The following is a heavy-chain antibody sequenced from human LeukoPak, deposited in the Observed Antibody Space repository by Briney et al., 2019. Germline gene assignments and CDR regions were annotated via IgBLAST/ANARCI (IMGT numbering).Heavy chain of an antibody. Sequence: ASVKVSCKASGYTFTSYDFNWVRQATGQGLEWMGWMNPNSGNTGYAQKFQGRVTMTRNTSISTAYMELSSLRSEDTAVYYCARVQQLDYYYYYMDVWGKGTTVTISS. V-gene: IGHV1-8*01. D-gene: IGHD6-13*01. CDR1: GYTFTSYD. CDR2: MNPNSGNT. J-gene: IGHJ6*03. CDR3: ARVQQLDYYYYYMDV.